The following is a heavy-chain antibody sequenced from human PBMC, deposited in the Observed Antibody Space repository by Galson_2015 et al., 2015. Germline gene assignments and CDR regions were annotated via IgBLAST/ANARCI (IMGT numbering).Heavy chain of an antibody. CDR1: GFSLSTSGVG. J-gene: IGHJ3*02. CDR2: IFSNDEK. CDR3: ARIGGGDPNSFHN. V-gene: IGHV2-26*01. D-gene: IGHD5-24*01. Sequence: PALVKPTQTLTLTCTFSGFSLSTSGVGVGWIRQPPGKALEWLAHIFSNDEKSYSTYLKSRPTISNDTSKSQVVLIMTNMDPVDTATYYCARIGGGDPNSFHNWGQGTMVTVSS.